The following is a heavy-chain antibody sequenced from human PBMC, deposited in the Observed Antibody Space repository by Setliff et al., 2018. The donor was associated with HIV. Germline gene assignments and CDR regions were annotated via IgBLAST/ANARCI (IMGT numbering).Heavy chain of an antibody. D-gene: IGHD3-22*01. CDR2: IVPLVDVK. Sequence: ASVKVSCKASGGNLLNSAINWVRQAPGQGLQWVGGIVPLVDVKQSAQPFLGRVTLTVDDSMTTAYMELTILTSDDTDVYFCARSPLDYEGSDYYYRYFDLWCGGTLVTVSS. V-gene: IGHV1-69*10. CDR3: ARSPLDYEGSDYYYRYFDL. CDR1: GGNLLNSA. J-gene: IGHJ4*02.